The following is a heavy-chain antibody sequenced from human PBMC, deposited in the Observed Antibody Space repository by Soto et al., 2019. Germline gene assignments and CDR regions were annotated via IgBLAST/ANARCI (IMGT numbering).Heavy chain of an antibody. CDR3: ARGFSGVVGCFFGLDV. J-gene: IGHJ6*02. D-gene: IGHD3-3*01. Sequence: HVQLVQSGSEVKKPGSSVRVSCKASGGSLNNYSRNWVRQAPGQGLVWMGGISPVFGVTNYEPKFEGRLNITADKSTSTAYRELKNLRPEDTAVYFCARGFSGVVGCFFGLDVCGQGTTITVSS. CDR2: ISPVFGVT. CDR1: GGSLNNYS. V-gene: IGHV1-69*17.